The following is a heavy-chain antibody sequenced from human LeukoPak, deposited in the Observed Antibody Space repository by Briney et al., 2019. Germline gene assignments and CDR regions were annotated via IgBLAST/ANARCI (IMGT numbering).Heavy chain of an antibody. CDR2: IGTAGDT. V-gene: IGHV3-13*04. CDR3: ARGRGDYGDYAFDY. Sequence: TGGSLRLPCAASGFTFSSYDMHWVRQATGKGLEWVSAIGTAGDTYYPGSVKGRFTISRENAKNSLYLQMNSLRAGDTAVYYCARGRGDYGDYAFDYWGQGTLVTVSS. J-gene: IGHJ4*02. D-gene: IGHD4-17*01. CDR1: GFTFSSYD.